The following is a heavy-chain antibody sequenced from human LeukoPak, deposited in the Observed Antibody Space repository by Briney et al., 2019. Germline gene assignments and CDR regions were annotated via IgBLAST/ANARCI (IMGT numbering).Heavy chain of an antibody. CDR1: GLSVSHNY. CDR3: ARESNRRLHYYGIDV. V-gene: IGHV3-66*01. J-gene: IGHJ6*02. D-gene: IGHD2-15*01. Sequence: GGSLRLSCAASGLSVSHNYMTWVRQAPGKGLQWVSMIRSDTGTDYADSVKGRFTISRDSSNNTLFLQMNSLRAEDTAVYYCARESNRRLHYYGIDVWGLGITVTVSS. CDR2: IRSDTGT.